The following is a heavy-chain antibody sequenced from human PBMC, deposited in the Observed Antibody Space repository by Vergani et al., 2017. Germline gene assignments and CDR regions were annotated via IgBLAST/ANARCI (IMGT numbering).Heavy chain of an antibody. CDR2: IYYSGST. CDR3: AKTTVTTRCFDY. D-gene: IGHD4-17*01. V-gene: IGHV4-39*01. J-gene: IGHJ4*02. Sequence: QVQLQQWGAGLLKPSETLSLTCTVSGGSISSSSYYWGWIRQPPGKGLEWIGSIYYSGSTYYNPSLKSRVTISVDTSKNQFSLKLSSVTAADTAVYYCAKTTVTTRCFDYWGQGTLVTVSS. CDR1: GGSISSSSYY.